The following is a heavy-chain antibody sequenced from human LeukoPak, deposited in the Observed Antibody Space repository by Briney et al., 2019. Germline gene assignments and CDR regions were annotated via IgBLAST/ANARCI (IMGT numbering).Heavy chain of an antibody. CDR2: IYHSGRT. D-gene: IGHD6-13*01. CDR1: GYSISSGYY. Sequence: SETLSLTCTVSGYSISSGYYWGWIRRPPGRGREWIGEIYHSGRTNYNPSLKSRVTISVDKSKNQFSLKLSSVTAADTAVYYCARGLATAEGLAVAYWGQGTLVTVSS. CDR3: ARGLATAEGLAVAY. J-gene: IGHJ4*02. V-gene: IGHV4-38-2*02.